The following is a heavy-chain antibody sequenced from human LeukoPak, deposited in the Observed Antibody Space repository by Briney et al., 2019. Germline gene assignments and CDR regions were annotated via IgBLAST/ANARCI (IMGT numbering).Heavy chain of an antibody. V-gene: IGHV1-2*02. J-gene: IGHJ5*02. Sequence: ASVKVSCKASGYTFTGYYMHWVRQAPGQGLEWMGWINPNSGGTNYAQKFQGGVTMTRDTSISTAYMELSRLRSDDTAVYYCARSLAAAGTYWFDPWGQGTLVTVSS. CDR3: ARSLAAAGTYWFDP. CDR1: GYTFTGYY. CDR2: INPNSGGT. D-gene: IGHD6-13*01.